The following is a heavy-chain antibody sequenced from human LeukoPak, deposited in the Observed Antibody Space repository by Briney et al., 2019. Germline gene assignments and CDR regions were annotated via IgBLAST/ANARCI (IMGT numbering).Heavy chain of an antibody. CDR3: AKDNYDSSGYSPIDY. CDR1: GFTFGSHA. Sequence: GGSLRLSCEASGFTFGSHAMYWVRQAPGKGLEWVSAISGSGGSTYYADSVKGRFTISRDNSKNTLYLQMNSLRAEDTAVYYCAKDNYDSSGYSPIDYWGQGTLVTVSS. D-gene: IGHD3-22*01. V-gene: IGHV3-23*01. J-gene: IGHJ4*02. CDR2: ISGSGGST.